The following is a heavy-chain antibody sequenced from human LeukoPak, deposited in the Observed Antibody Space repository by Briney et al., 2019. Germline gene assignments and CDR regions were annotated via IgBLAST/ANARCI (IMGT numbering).Heavy chain of an antibody. J-gene: IGHJ6*02. D-gene: IGHD2/OR15-2a*01. CDR1: GFTFRSHA. CDR3: AKNVEVFYVLTDFSPYGMDV. V-gene: IGHV3-23*01. Sequence: GGSLRLSCVGSGFTFRSHAMSWARQASEKGLEFVSGIYEYGGTTYYADSVKGRFTISRDKSKKTLYLQMNSLRAEDTAIYYCAKNVEVFYVLTDFSPYGMDVWGQGTTVTVSS. CDR2: IYEYGGTT.